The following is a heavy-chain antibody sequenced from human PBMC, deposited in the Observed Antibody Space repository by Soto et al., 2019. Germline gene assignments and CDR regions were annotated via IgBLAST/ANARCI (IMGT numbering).Heavy chain of an antibody. CDR2: IRSKANNYAT. Sequence: GGSLRLSCAGSGFPFSGSIIHWVRQAPGKGLEWVGRIRSKANNYATAFAASVQGGVTISREDSKNTAFLQMNSLKIEDTAVYFCARNLGAKYGMDVWGQGTTVTVSS. J-gene: IGHJ6*02. CDR1: GFPFSGSI. V-gene: IGHV3-73*01. D-gene: IGHD1-26*01. CDR3: ARNLGAKYGMDV.